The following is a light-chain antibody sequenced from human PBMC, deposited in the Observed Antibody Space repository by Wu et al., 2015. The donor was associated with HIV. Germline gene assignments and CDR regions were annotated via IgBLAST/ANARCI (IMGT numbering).Light chain of an antibody. V-gene: IGKV3-15*01. CDR3: QQYNERPPWT. CDR1: QSISNN. Sequence: EIVMTQSPVTLSVSPGERATLSCRASQSISNNLAWYQFRPGQAPRLLIFGASSRATDVPDRFRGTWSGTDFTLTINRVQSEDFALYYCQQYNERPPWTFGQGDQGGHQT. CDR2: GAS. J-gene: IGKJ1*01.